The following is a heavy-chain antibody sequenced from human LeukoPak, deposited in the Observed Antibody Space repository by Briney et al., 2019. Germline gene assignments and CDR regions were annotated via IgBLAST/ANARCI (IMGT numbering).Heavy chain of an antibody. D-gene: IGHD4-17*01. V-gene: IGHV1-18*01. J-gene: IGHJ3*02. CDR1: GYTFTSYG. CDR3: ARASYGDYPGDAFDI. Sequence: SVKVSCKASGYTFTSYGISWVRQAPRQGLEWMGWISACNGNTNYAQKLQGRVTMTTDTSTSTAYMELRSLRSDDTAVYYCARASYGDYPGDAFDIWGQGTMVTVSS. CDR2: ISACNGNT.